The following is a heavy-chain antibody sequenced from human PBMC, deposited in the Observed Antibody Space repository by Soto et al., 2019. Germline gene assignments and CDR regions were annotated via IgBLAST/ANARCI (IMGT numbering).Heavy chain of an antibody. CDR1: VCSVNTAPYY. V-gene: IGHV4-61*01. D-gene: IGHD3-22*01. CDR3: ARDHHSFYDNSGYYTYFDY. Sequence: PSSTXSLTCTVSVCSVNTAPYYVSWIRQPPGKVLEWIGYIYYSGSTNYNPSLKSRVSISLDTSKNQFSLNLSSVTAADTAVYFCARDHHSFYDNSGYYTYFDYWGQGTMVTVSS. CDR2: IYYSGST. J-gene: IGHJ4*02.